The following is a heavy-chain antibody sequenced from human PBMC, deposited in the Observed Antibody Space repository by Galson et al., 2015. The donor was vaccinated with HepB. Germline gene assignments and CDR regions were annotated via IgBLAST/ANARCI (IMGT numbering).Heavy chain of an antibody. J-gene: IGHJ4*02. Sequence: SLRLSCAASGFTFSNYWMSWVRQAPGKGPEWVANIREDGGDQYYVDSVKGRFTISRDNAKNSLYLQMNSLRAEDTAVYYCARGVPHILTDYSVPNMVYWGQGTLVTVSS. V-gene: IGHV3-7*03. D-gene: IGHD3-9*01. CDR2: IREDGGDQ. CDR1: GFTFSNYW. CDR3: ARGVPHILTDYSVPNMVY.